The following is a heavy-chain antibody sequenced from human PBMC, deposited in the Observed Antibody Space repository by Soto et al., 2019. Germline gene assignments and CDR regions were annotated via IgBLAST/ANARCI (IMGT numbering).Heavy chain of an antibody. CDR1: GVSISSYY. J-gene: IGHJ4*02. CDR2: IYYSGST. D-gene: IGHD3-9*01. CDR3: ARGPDSSTAYYGPFEY. Sequence: SETLSLTCTVSGVSISSYYWSWIRQPPGKGLEWIGYIYYSGSTNYNPSLKSRVTISVDTSKNQFSLKLSSVTAADTAVYYCARGPDSSTAYYGPFEYWGQGILVTVSS. V-gene: IGHV4-59*01.